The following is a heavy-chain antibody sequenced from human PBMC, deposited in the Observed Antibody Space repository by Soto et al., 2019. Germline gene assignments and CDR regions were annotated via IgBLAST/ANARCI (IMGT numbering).Heavy chain of an antibody. CDR3: ARAGCDGGSCYTLVGLRYGMDV. CDR2: ISYDGSNK. Sequence: QVQLVESGGGVVQPGRSLRLSCEASGFTFSSYAMHWVRQAPGKGLEWVAVISYDGSNKYYADSVKGRFTISRENSKNTLYLQMNSLRAEDTAVYYCARAGCDGGSCYTLVGLRYGMDVWGQGTTVTVSS. CDR1: GFTFSSYA. D-gene: IGHD2-15*01. V-gene: IGHV3-30-3*01. J-gene: IGHJ6*02.